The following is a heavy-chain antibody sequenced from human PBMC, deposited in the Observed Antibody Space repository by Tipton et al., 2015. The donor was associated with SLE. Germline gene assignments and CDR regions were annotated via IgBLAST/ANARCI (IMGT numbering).Heavy chain of an antibody. J-gene: IGHJ4*02. CDR3: ARGYCGGGVCYGRGFFDH. CDR1: GDSISSTNYY. CDR2: IYYSGST. Sequence: TLSLTCTVSGDSISSTNYYWGWIRQPPGKGLEWIANIYYSGSTYYSASLKSRVTISVDTSKNQFSLKMTSVTAADTAVYYCARGYCGGGVCYGRGFFDHWGQGNLVTVSS. D-gene: IGHD2-8*02. V-gene: IGHV4-39*07.